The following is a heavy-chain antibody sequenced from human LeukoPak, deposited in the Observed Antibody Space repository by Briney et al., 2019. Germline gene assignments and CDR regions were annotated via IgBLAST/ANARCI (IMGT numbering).Heavy chain of an antibody. V-gene: IGHV3-30*02. CDR3: AKSQLGYCSSTSCFVFDY. J-gene: IGHJ4*02. D-gene: IGHD2-2*01. CDR1: GFTFSSYG. Sequence: GGSLRLSCAASGFTFSSYGMHWVRQAPGKGLEWVAVIWYDGSNKYYADSVKGRFTISRDNSKNTLYLQMNSLRAEDTAVYYCAKSQLGYCSSTSCFVFDYWGQGTLVTVSS. CDR2: IWYDGSNK.